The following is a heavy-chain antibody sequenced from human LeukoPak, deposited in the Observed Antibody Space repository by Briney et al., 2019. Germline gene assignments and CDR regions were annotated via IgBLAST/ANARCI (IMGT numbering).Heavy chain of an antibody. CDR2: IYISGST. CDR1: GGTISSYY. Sequence: SETLSLTCTVSGGTISSYYWSWIRQPAGKGLEWIGRIYISGSTNYNPSLKSRVTISVDTSKNQFSLKLSSVTAADTAVYYCARASYSSGWFDYWGQGTLVTVSS. CDR3: ARASYSSGWFDY. D-gene: IGHD6-19*01. J-gene: IGHJ4*02. V-gene: IGHV4-4*07.